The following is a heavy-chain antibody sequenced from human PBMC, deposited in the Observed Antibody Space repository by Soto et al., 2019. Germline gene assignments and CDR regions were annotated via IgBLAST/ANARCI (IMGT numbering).Heavy chain of an antibody. CDR2: IYHSGNT. CDR1: GGSISSSNW. Sequence: QVQLQESGPGLVKPSGTLSLTCAVSGGSISSSNWWSWVRQPPGKGLEWIGEIYHSGNTNSNPSLTSRVTVAVDKSRNQFSLKLSSVTAADTAVYYCASRWGEGRVDYWGQGTLVTVSS. J-gene: IGHJ4*02. V-gene: IGHV4-4*02. CDR3: ASRWGEGRVDY. D-gene: IGHD3-10*01.